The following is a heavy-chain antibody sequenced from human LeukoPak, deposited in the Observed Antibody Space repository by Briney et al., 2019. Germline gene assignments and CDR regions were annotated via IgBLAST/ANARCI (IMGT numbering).Heavy chain of an antibody. V-gene: IGHV4-39*01. D-gene: IGHD2-2*01. CDR1: GGSISSSSYY. CDR2: IYYSGST. Sequence: SETLSLTCTVSGGSISSSSYYWGWIRQPPGKGLEWIGSIYYSGSTYYNASLKSRATISVDTSKNQFSLKLSSVTAAYTAVYYCARHGVNVVVPAARGVPYDAFDIWGQGTVVTVSS. J-gene: IGHJ3*02. CDR3: ARHGVNVVVPAARGVPYDAFDI.